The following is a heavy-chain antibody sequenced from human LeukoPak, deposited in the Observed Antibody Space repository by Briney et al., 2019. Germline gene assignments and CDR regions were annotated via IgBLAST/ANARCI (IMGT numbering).Heavy chain of an antibody. J-gene: IGHJ3*02. CDR3: ARHLLWNSGSLRGYDAFDI. V-gene: IGHV7-4-1*02. D-gene: IGHD1-26*01. CDR1: GYSFADYY. CDR2: INTNTGNP. Sequence: ASVKVSCKASGYSFADYYMHWVRQAPGQGLEWMGWINTNTGNPTYAQGFTGRFVFSLDTSVSTAYLQISSLKAEDTAVYYCARHLLWNSGSLRGYDAFDIWGQGTMVTVSS.